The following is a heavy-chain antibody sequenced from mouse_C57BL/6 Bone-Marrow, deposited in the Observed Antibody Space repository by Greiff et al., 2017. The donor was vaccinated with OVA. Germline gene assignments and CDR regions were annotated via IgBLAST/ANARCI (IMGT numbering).Heavy chain of an antibody. CDR1: GFTFTSYW. J-gene: IGHJ2*01. CDR2: IDPSDSYT. CDR3: AKRTRQYPYYFDY. V-gene: IGHV1-69*01. Sequence: VQLQQPGAELVMPGASVKLSCKASGFTFTSYWMPWVQQRPGQGLEWIGAIDPSDSYTNYNQKFKGKSTLTVDKSSSTANMQHSSLTSEDSAVYYCAKRTRQYPYYFDYRGQGTTLTVSS. D-gene: IGHD3-2*01.